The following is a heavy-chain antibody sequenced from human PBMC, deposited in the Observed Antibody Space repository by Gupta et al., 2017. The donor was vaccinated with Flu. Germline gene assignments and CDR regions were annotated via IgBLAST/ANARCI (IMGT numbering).Heavy chain of an antibody. V-gene: IGHV3-53*01. D-gene: IGHD2-2*01. CDR1: VSDNY. Sequence: VSDNYMSWVRQAPGKGLEGVAFIYSGGSTYYADSVKGRFTISRDNFKNTLYLQMDSLRAEDTAVYYCAREARQHKTYQFDSWGQGTLVTVSS. J-gene: IGHJ4*02. CDR3: AREARQHKTYQFDS. CDR2: IYSGGST.